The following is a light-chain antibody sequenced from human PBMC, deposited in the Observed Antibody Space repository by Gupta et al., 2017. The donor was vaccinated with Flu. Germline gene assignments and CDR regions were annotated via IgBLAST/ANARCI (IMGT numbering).Light chain of an antibody. CDR1: QDIRNR. Sequence: PSSVSASVGDRVTTTCRASQDIRNRLAWFQHKPGKAPFLLIYAASSLQSGVPSRFSGSGSGTDFTLTISSLQPEDFATYYCQQANSFSITFGGGTKVEIK. J-gene: IGKJ4*01. V-gene: IGKV1-12*01. CDR3: QQANSFSIT. CDR2: AAS.